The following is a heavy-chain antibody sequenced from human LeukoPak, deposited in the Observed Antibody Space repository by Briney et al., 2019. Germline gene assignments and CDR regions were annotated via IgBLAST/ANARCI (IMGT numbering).Heavy chain of an antibody. CDR1: GFTFSSHG. V-gene: IGHV3-33*01. CDR2: IWYDGSNK. Sequence: GGSLRLSCAASGFTFSSHGMHWVRQAPGKGLEWVAVIWYDGSNKYYADSVKGRFTISRDNSKNMLYLQMNSLRVEDTAIYYCATWNGEKRFDPWGQGTLVTVSS. J-gene: IGHJ5*02. CDR3: ATWNGEKRFDP. D-gene: IGHD1-1*01.